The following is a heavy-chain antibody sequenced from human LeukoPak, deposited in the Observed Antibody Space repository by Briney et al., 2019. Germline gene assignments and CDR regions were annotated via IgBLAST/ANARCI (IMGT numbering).Heavy chain of an antibody. V-gene: IGHV4-59*08. CDR2: IYYSGST. D-gene: IGHD1-26*01. CDR1: GGSISSYY. CDR3: ARCESSGSSGGYYFDY. Sequence: KPSETLSLTCTVSGGSISSYYWSWIRQPPGKGLEWIGYIYYSGSTNYSPSRKSRVTISVDTSKNQFSMKLSSVTAADTAVYYCARCESSGSSGGYYFDYWGQGTLVTVSS. J-gene: IGHJ4*02.